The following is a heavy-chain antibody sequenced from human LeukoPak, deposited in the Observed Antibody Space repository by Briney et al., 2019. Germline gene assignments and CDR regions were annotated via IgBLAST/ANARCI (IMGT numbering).Heavy chain of an antibody. Sequence: GGSLRLSCAASGFSFSSYEMNWVRQAPGKGLEWVSHISSDGHVETYVDSVRGRFTMSRDNAKNFLFLQMNGLRAEDTAVYYCARDQYSYAHAAHWGQGTLVTVSS. J-gene: IGHJ4*02. CDR1: GFSFSSYE. CDR3: ARDQYSYAHAAH. V-gene: IGHV3-48*03. CDR2: ISSDGHVE. D-gene: IGHD5-18*01.